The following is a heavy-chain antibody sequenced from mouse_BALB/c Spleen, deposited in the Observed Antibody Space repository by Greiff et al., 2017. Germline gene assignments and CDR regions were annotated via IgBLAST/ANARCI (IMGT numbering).Heavy chain of an antibody. CDR2: IWGDGST. D-gene: IGHD1-1*01. V-gene: IGHV2-6-7*01. Sequence: QVQLKESGPGLVAPSQSLSITCTVSGFSLTGYGVNWVRQPPGKGLEWLGMIWGDGSTDYNSALKSRLSISKDNSKSQVFLKMNSLQTDDTARYYCARMLDYYGSSWYFDVWGAGTTVTVSS. CDR3: ARMLDYYGSSWYFDV. CDR1: GFSLTGYG. J-gene: IGHJ1*01.